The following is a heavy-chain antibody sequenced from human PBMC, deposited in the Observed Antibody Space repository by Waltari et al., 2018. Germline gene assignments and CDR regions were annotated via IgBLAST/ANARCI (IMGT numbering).Heavy chain of an antibody. Sequence: EMRLVESGGAVTQPGRSLRLSCVAHGFRFEDYALHWVRQVPGKGLEWVSLISWNSGSIFYSDSLKSRVTISRDNSRNSLHLHINNLRSEDTALYFCARDMAGGGGTSGWIDFWGQGTLVTVSS. J-gene: IGHJ4*02. CDR2: ISWNSGSI. CDR3: ARDMAGGGGTSGWIDF. CDR1: GFRFEDYA. D-gene: IGHD3-16*01. V-gene: IGHV3-43D*03.